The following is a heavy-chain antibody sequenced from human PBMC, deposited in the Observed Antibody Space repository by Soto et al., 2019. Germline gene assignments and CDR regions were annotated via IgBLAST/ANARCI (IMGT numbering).Heavy chain of an antibody. CDR1: GGSINGAGHS. CDR2: SYHSGSS. J-gene: IGHJ4*02. D-gene: IGHD3-9*01. CDR3: ARARYYDWCFDL. V-gene: IGHV4-30-2*06. Sequence: TLSLGCTFSGGSINGAGHSWDWVRQSAVRCREWIGYSYHSGSSYYNPSLQSRVTISVDRSKAQFYLTLTSVTAADTAVYFCARARYYDWCFDLLGLGTPVTV.